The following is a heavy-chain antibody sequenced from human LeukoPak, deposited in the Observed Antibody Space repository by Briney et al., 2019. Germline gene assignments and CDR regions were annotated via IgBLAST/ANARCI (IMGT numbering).Heavy chain of an antibody. V-gene: IGHV3-7*01. CDR2: IKQDGSEK. CDR1: GFTFSNYW. D-gene: IGHD1-1*01. Sequence: GGSLRLSRAASGFTFSNYWMTWVRQAPGKGLEWVANIKQDGSEKYYVDSVKGRFTISRDNAKNSLYLQMNSLRAEDTAVYYCAGPTARGLDVWGKGTTVTVSS. J-gene: IGHJ6*04. CDR3: AGPTARGLDV.